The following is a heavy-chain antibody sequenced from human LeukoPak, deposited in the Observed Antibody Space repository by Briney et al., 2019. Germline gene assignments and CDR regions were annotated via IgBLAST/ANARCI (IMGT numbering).Heavy chain of an antibody. CDR1: GGTFSSYA. CDR2: IIPIFGTA. D-gene: IGHD5-24*01. J-gene: IGHJ4*02. CDR3: ARLDGYNGPLGGV. V-gene: IGHV1-69*06. Sequence: SVKVSCKASGGTFSSYAISWVRQAPGQGLEWMGGIIPIFGTANYAQKFQGRVTITADKSTSTAYMELSSLRSEDTAVYYCARLDGYNGPLGGVWGQGTLVTVSS.